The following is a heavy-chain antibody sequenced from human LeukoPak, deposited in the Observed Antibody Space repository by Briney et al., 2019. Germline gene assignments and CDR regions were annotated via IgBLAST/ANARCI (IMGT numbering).Heavy chain of an antibody. V-gene: IGHV4-39*01. CDR2: IYYSGST. D-gene: IGHD4-17*01. CDR1: GGSISSSSYY. CDR3: ARGVYGDYEWGYDY. J-gene: IGHJ4*02. Sequence: PSETLSLTCTVSGGSISSSSYYWGWIRQPPGKGLEWIGSIYYSGSTYYNPSLKSRVTISVDTSKNQFSLKLSSVTAADTAVYYCARGVYGDYEWGYDYWGQGTLVTVSS.